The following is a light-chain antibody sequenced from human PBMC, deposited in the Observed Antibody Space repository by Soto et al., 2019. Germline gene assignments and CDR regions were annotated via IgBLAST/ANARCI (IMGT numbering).Light chain of an antibody. CDR2: EVS. J-gene: IGLJ1*01. CDR1: SSDVGGYNY. V-gene: IGLV2-8*01. Sequence: QSVLTQRPSASGSPGQSVTMSCTGISSDVGGYNYVSWYQQLPGKAPKLMIYEVSKRPSGVPDRFSCSKSGNTASLTVSGLQADDEADYYCSSYAGSNRVFGTGTKVTVL. CDR3: SSYAGSNRV.